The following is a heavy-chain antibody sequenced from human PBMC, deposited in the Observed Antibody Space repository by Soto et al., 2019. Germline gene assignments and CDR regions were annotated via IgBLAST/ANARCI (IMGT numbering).Heavy chain of an antibody. J-gene: IGHJ6*02. CDR2: IKQDGSEK. CDR1: GFTFSSYW. D-gene: IGHD3-10*01. Sequence: EVQLVESGGGLVQPGGSLRLSCAASGFTFSSYWMSWVRQAPGKGLEWVANIKQDGSEKYYVDSVKGRFTISRDNGKNSLYLKMNGLRAEDTAVYYCARVVMVRGVHYYYYGMDVWGQGTTVTVSS. V-gene: IGHV3-7*05. CDR3: ARVVMVRGVHYYYYGMDV.